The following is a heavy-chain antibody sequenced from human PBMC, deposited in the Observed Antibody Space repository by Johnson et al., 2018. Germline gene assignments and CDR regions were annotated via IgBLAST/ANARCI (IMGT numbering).Heavy chain of an antibody. Sequence: VQLVQSGGGLVQPGGSLKLSCAASGFTFSGSAMHWVRQASGKGLEWVGRIRSKANNYATAYDASAEGRFTVSRDDSKNTAYLQMTSLKTEDTAVYYCTSDPELSSGGGDDAFDIWGQGTMVTVSS. CDR3: TSDPELSSGGGDDAFDI. D-gene: IGHD2-15*01. CDR2: IRSKANNYAT. J-gene: IGHJ3*02. CDR1: GFTFSGSA. V-gene: IGHV3-73*01.